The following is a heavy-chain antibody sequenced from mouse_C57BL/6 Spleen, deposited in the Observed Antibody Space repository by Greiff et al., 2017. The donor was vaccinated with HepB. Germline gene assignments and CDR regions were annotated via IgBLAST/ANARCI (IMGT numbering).Heavy chain of an antibody. D-gene: IGHD1-1*01. CDR2: IYPSDSET. CDR1: GYTFTSYW. V-gene: IGHV1-61*01. J-gene: IGHJ1*03. CDR3: ARSVTTVVGYFDV. Sequence: VQLQQPGAELVRPGSSVKLSCKASGYTFTSYWMDWVKQRPGQGLEWIGNIYPSDSETHYNQKFKDKATLTVDKSSITAYMQLSSLTSEDSAVYYCARSVTTVVGYFDVWGTGTTVTVSS.